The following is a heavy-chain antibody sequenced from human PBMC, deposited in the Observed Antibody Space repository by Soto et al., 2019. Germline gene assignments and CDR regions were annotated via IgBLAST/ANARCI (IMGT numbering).Heavy chain of an antibody. V-gene: IGHV4-59*01. CDR1: GGSISSYY. CDR2: IYYSGST. CDR3: ARVGYGGDAYWYFDL. J-gene: IGHJ2*01. D-gene: IGHD4-17*01. Sequence: QVQLQESGPGLVKPSETLSLTCTVSGGSISSYYWSWIRQPPGKGLEWIGYIYYSGSTNYNPSLKRRVTISVDTSKNQFALKLSSVTAADTAVYYCARVGYGGDAYWYFDLWGRGTLVTVSS.